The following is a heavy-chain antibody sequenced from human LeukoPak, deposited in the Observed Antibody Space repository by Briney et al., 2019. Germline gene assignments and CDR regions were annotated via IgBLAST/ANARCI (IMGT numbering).Heavy chain of an antibody. J-gene: IGHJ4*02. CDR1: GFIFSDNY. V-gene: IGHV3-11*01. CDR3: ASGELGRSDF. Sequence: PGGSLRLSCTASGFIFSDNYMTWIRQAPGKGLEWLSYIDGRGRTKHYAESVKGRFTISRDNARSSVYLEMNDLRVDDTAVYYCASGELGRSDFWGQGTLVTVS. CDR2: IDGRGRTK. D-gene: IGHD1-1*01.